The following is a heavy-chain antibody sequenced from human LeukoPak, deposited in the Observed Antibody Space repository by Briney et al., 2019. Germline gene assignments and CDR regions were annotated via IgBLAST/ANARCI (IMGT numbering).Heavy chain of an antibody. D-gene: IGHD6-25*01. CDR3: ARVSSEGFLDY. Sequence: SETLSLTCTVSGGSISSYYWSWIRQPPGKGLEWIGYIYYSGSTNYNPSLKSRVTISVDTSKNQFSLKLCSVTAADTAVYYCARVSSEGFLDYWGQGTLVTVSS. CDR1: GGSISSYY. CDR2: IYYSGST. J-gene: IGHJ4*02. V-gene: IGHV4-59*01.